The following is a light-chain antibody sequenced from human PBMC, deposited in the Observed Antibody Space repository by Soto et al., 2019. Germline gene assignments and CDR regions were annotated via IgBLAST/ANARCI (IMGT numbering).Light chain of an antibody. CDR3: QQYDNLSLT. CDR2: DAS. Sequence: DIQMTQSPSSLSASVGDRVTITCQASQDISNYLNWYQQNPGKAPKLLIYDASNLETGVPSRFSGSGSGTDFTFTISSLQPEDIATYYCQQYDNLSLTFGGGTKVEIK. CDR1: QDISNY. V-gene: IGKV1-33*01. J-gene: IGKJ4*01.